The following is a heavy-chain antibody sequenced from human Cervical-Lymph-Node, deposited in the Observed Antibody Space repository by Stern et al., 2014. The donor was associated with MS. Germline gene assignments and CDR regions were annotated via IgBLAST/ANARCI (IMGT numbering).Heavy chain of an antibody. CDR3: ASAYSSSHYYFDS. D-gene: IGHD6-13*01. CDR2: IWYDGSNP. J-gene: IGHJ4*02. Sequence: MQLVESGGGVVQPGRSLRLSCAASGFSFSSYAMHWVRQAPGKGLAWVALIWYDGSNPSYAYSVPCRFPIPRDNFNNTLYLQMNSLRAEDTAVYYCASAYSSSHYYFDSWGQGTLVTFSS. CDR1: GFSFSSYA. V-gene: IGHV3-33*01.